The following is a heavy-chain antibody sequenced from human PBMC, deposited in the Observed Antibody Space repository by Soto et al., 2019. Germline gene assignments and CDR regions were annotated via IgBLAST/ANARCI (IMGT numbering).Heavy chain of an antibody. Sequence: GGSLRLSCAASGFTFTTSAIHWVRQASGKGLEWVGRIRTKANNYATTYAASVKGRFTFSRDDSKNTAYLQMNSLKTEDTAVYDCSSAREIYPGYWGQGTLVTVSS. V-gene: IGHV3-73*01. J-gene: IGHJ4*02. CDR1: GFTFTTSA. D-gene: IGHD3-16*02. CDR3: SSAREIYPGY. CDR2: IRTKANNYAT.